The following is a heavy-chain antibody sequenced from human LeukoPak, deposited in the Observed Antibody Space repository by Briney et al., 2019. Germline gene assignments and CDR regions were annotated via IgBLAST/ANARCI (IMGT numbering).Heavy chain of an antibody. V-gene: IGHV1-8*01. CDR3: ARGIRSIFGVVTDHY. Sequence: ASVKVSCKASGYTFTSYDINWVRQATGQGLEWMGWMNPNSGNTGYAQKFQGRVTMSRNTSISTAYMELSSLRSEDTAVYYCARGIRSIFGVVTDHYWGQGTLVTVSS. CDR1: GYTFTSYD. J-gene: IGHJ4*02. CDR2: MNPNSGNT. D-gene: IGHD3-3*01.